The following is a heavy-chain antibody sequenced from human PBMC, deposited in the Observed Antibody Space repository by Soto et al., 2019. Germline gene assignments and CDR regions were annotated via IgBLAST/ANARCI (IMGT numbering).Heavy chain of an antibody. V-gene: IGHV1-18*04. D-gene: IGHD3-10*01. J-gene: IGHJ3*02. CDR2: ISAYNGNT. Sequence: ASVKVSCKASGYTFTSYGISWVRQAPGQGLEWMGWISAYNGNTNYAQKLQGRVTMTTDTSTSTAYMGLRSLRSDDTAVYYCARSRITMVRGLRAFDIWGQGTMVTVSS. CDR3: ARSRITMVRGLRAFDI. CDR1: GYTFTSYG.